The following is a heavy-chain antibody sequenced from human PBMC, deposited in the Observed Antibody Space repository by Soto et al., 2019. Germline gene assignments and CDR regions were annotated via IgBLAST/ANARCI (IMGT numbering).Heavy chain of an antibody. D-gene: IGHD6-13*01. Sequence: SETLSLTCAVYGGSFSGYDWSWIRQPPGKGLEWIGEINHSGSTNYNPSLKSRVTISVDTSKIQFSLKLSSVTAADTAVYYCARVSAGDSAGTGYYYYYGMDVWGQGTTVTVSS. CDR2: INHSGST. V-gene: IGHV4-34*01. J-gene: IGHJ6*02. CDR1: GGSFSGYD. CDR3: ARVSAGDSAGTGYYYYYGMDV.